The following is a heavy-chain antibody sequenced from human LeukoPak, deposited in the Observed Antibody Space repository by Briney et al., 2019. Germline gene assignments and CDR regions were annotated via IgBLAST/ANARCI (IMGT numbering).Heavy chain of an antibody. D-gene: IGHD1-1*01. CDR3: AKGQELDDGVFDS. CDR1: GFTFSSIA. CDR2: IRSNGDTT. Sequence: PGGSLRLSCAASGFTFSSIAMTWVRQAPGKGLEWVSSIRSNGDTTYNADSVKGRFTISRDNSKNTLYLQMNSLRVEGTAIYYCAKGQELDDGVFDSWGQGTLVTVSS. J-gene: IGHJ4*02. V-gene: IGHV3-23*01.